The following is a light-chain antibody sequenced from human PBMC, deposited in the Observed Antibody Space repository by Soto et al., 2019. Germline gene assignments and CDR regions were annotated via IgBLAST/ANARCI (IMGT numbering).Light chain of an antibody. CDR1: QSVSSY. V-gene: IGKV3-11*01. CDR3: QQFGGSFS. CDR2: DAS. J-gene: IGKJ4*01. Sequence: EIELTQSPSSLSSSLGERATLSCRASQSVSSYLAWYQQKPGQAPRLLIYDASNRATGIPARFSGSGSGKDFTLTISSLEPEDFAVYYCQQFGGSFSFGGGTKVDIK.